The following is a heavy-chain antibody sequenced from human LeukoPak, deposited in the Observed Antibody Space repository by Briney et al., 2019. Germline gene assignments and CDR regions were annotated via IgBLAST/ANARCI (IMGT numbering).Heavy chain of an antibody. J-gene: IGHJ4*02. D-gene: IGHD3-22*01. CDR2: IWYDGSNK. V-gene: IGHV3-33*01. Sequence: GGSLRLSCAASGFTFSSYGMHWVRQAPGKGLEWVAVIWYDGSNKYYADSVKGRFTISRDNSKNTQYLQMNSLRAEDTAVYYCARGTYYYDSSGYYIDYWGQGTLVTVSS. CDR3: ARGTYYYDSSGYYIDY. CDR1: GFTFSSYG.